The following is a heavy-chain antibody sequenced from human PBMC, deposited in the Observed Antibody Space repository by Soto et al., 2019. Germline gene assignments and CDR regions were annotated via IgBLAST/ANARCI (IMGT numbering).Heavy chain of an antibody. CDR2: VSIGGST. V-gene: IGHV3-23*01. CDR1: GFTFSSYA. D-gene: IGHD2-15*01. CDR3: AKRRGAGGHFDY. Sequence: DVQLLESGGGLVQPEGSLRLSCAASGFTFSSYAMGWVRQGPGKGLEWVAVVSIGGSTHYADSVRGRFTISRDNSKNTLSLQMNSLTGEATAVSFCAKRRGAGGHFDYWGQGALVTVSS. J-gene: IGHJ4*02.